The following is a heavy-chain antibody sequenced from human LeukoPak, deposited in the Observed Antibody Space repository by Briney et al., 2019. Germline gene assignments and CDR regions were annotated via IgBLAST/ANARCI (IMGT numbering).Heavy chain of an antibody. Sequence: GESRKISCKGSGYSFTSYWIGWVRQMPGKGLEWMGIIYPDDYDTRYSPSFEGQVIISVDKSISTAYLQWSSLKASDTATYYCARHGHCTNGVCYSNYYYYMDVWGKGTTVTVSS. D-gene: IGHD2-8*01. CDR3: ARHGHCTNGVCYSNYYYYMDV. CDR1: GYSFTSYW. V-gene: IGHV5-51*01. J-gene: IGHJ6*03. CDR2: IYPDDYDT.